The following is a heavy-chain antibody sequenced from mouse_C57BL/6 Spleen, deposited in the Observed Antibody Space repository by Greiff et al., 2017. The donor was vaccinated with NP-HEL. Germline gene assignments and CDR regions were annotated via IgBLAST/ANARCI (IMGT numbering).Heavy chain of an antibody. CDR2: IDPSDSYT. V-gene: IGHV1-50*01. CDR3: ARRTAQARYFDY. CDR1: GYTFTSYW. J-gene: IGHJ2*01. D-gene: IGHD3-2*02. Sequence: QVQLQQPGAELVKPGASVKLSCKASGYTFTSYWMQWVKQRPGQGLEWIGKIDPSDSYTNYNQKFKGKATLTVDTSSSTAYMQLSSLTSEDSAVYYCARRTAQARYFDYWGQGTTLTVSS.